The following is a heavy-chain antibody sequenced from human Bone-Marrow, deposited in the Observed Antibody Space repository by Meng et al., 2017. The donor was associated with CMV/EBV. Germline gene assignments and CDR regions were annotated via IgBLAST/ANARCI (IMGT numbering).Heavy chain of an antibody. V-gene: IGHV4-61*01. CDR3: ARGFTMIVG. CDR2: IYYSGST. CDR1: GGSVSSGSYY. Sequence: SETLSLTCTVSGGSVSSGSYYWTWIRQPPGKGLEWIGYIYYSGSTSYNPSLKSRVTISADTSKDQFSLRLNSVSAADTAVYYCARGFTMIVGWGQGTLVTVSS. D-gene: IGHD3-22*01. J-gene: IGHJ4*02.